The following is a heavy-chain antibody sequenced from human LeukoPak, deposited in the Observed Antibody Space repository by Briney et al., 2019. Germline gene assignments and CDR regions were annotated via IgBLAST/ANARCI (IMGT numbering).Heavy chain of an antibody. CDR1: GFTFSSYE. D-gene: IGHD1-26*01. J-gene: IGHJ3*02. CDR3: ARETRGSGDAFDI. V-gene: IGHV3-48*03. Sequence: GGSLRLSCAASGFTFSSYEMNWVRQAPGKGLEWVSYIGNSGSPIYSADSVKGRFTISGDNAKNSLYLHMHSLRAEDTAVYYCARETRGSGDAFDIWGQGTMVTVSS. CDR2: IGNSGSPI.